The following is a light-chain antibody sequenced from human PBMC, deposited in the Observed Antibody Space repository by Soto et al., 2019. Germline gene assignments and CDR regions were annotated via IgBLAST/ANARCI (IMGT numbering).Light chain of an antibody. CDR3: AAWDDSLNGYV. Sequence: QSVLTQPASVSGSPGQSITISCTGTSSDIGAYNHVSWYQQYPGKAPTLMIYEVTNRPSGVSSRFSGSKSGNTASLTISGLQAEDEGDYYCAAWDDSLNGYVFGTGTKVTVL. J-gene: IGLJ1*01. CDR2: EVT. V-gene: IGLV2-14*01. CDR1: SSDIGAYNH.